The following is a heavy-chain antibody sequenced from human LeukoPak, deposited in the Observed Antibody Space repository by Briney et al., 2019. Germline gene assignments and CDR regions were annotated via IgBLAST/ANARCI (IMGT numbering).Heavy chain of an antibody. D-gene: IGHD3-10*01. Sequence: RTSETLPLTCTVSGGSVSSGSYYWSWIRQPPGKGLEWIGYIYYSGSTNYNPSLKSRVTISVDTSKNQFSLKLSSVTAADTAVYYCARYDYGSGSSRNWFDPWGQGTLVTVSS. V-gene: IGHV4-61*01. CDR3: ARYDYGSGSSRNWFDP. CDR2: IYYSGST. J-gene: IGHJ5*02. CDR1: GGSVSSGSYY.